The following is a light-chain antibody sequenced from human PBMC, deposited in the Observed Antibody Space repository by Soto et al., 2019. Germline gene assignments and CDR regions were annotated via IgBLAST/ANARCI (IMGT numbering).Light chain of an antibody. CDR2: EVT. CDR1: SSDIGTYNF. V-gene: IGLV2-14*02. Sequence: QSALTQPASVSGSPGQSITISCTGTSSDIGTYNFVSWYQQRPGKAPKLLIFEVTKRPSGVSNRFSGSKSGNTASLTISGLQAEDEADYYCSSYTSSSTLVFGGGTKLTVL. CDR3: SSYTSSSTLV. J-gene: IGLJ2*01.